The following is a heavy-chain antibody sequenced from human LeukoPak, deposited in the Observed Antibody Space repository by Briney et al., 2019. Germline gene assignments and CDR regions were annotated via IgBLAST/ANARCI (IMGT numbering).Heavy chain of an antibody. D-gene: IGHD2-2*01. J-gene: IGHJ5*02. V-gene: IGHV3-53*01. CDR1: GFTVSSNY. CDR2: IYSGGST. Sequence: GGSLRLSCAASGFTVSSNYMSWVRQAPGKGLEWVSVIYSGGSTYYADSVKGRFTISRDNDKNTLYLQMNSLRAEDTAVYYCARDPGSVVCSSTSCYEYNWFDPWGQGTLVTVSS. CDR3: ARDPGSVVCSSTSCYEYNWFDP.